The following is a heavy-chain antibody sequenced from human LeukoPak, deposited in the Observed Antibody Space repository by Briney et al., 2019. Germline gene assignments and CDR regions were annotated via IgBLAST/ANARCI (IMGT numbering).Heavy chain of an antibody. D-gene: IGHD3-9*01. CDR2: ISYDGSNK. V-gene: IGHV3-30*03. CDR3: ATDILTGYYITDIDY. CDR1: GFTFSSYG. Sequence: GRSLRLSCAASGFTFSSYGMHWVRQAPGKGLEWVAVISYDGSNKYYADSVKGRFPISRDNSKNTLYLQMNSLRAEDTAVYYCATDILTGYYITDIDYWGQGTLVTVSS. J-gene: IGHJ4*02.